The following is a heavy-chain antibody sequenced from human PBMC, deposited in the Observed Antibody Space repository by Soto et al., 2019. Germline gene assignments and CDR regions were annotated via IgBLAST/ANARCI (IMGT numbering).Heavy chain of an antibody. CDR3: ARDLTGGPTYYDFWSGYSPVDY. CDR1: GYNFTSYY. CDR2: IDPSGGST. Sequence: KVSCKASGYNFTSYYMHWVRQAPGQGLEWMGIIDPSGGSTSYAQKFQGRVSMTRDTSTSTVYMDLSSLRSEDTAVYYCARDLTGGPTYYDFWSGYSPVDYWGLGTLVTVSS. D-gene: IGHD3-3*01. J-gene: IGHJ4*02. V-gene: IGHV1-46*03.